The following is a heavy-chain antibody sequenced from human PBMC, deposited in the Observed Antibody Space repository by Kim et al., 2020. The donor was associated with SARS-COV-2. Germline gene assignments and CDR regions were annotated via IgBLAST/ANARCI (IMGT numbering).Heavy chain of an antibody. D-gene: IGHD2-2*01. Sequence: ASVKVSCKASGYSFTGYDINWVRQATVQGLEWLGCMNPLLGNTGYVQKLQGRVTLTWDTSIWTAYMELTSLTSEVTAVYYCARSSPSPSSKYFPMYVWG. CDR2: MNPLLGNT. J-gene: IGHJ3*01. V-gene: IGHV1-8*01. CDR1: GYSFTGYD. CDR3: ARSSPSPSSKYFPMYV.